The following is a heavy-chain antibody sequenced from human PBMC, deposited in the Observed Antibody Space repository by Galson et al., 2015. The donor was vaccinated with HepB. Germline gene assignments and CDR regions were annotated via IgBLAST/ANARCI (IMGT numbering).Heavy chain of an antibody. CDR1: GYTFSNYY. V-gene: IGHV1-46*01. CDR2: INPSGGST. Sequence: SVKVSCKASGYTFSNYYMHWLRQAPGQGLDWMGIINPSGGSTSYAQKFQGRVTMTRDTSTSTVYMERSSLRSEDTAVYYCARGGRFFGVAEHANNWFDPWGQGTLVTFSS. J-gene: IGHJ5*02. D-gene: IGHD3-3*01. CDR3: ARGGRFFGVAEHANNWFDP.